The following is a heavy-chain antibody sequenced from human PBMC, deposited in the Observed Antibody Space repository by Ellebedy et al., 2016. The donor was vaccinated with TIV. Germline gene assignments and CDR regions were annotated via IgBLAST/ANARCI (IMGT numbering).Heavy chain of an antibody. CDR2: INNGGRTT. V-gene: IGHV3-23*01. J-gene: IGHJ6*02. D-gene: IGHD1-26*01. CDR3: AKDMVFGDGKWEIDV. Sequence: GESLKISCVASGFTFSGYAMSWVRQAPGKGLEWVSGINNGGRTTSYADYVKGRFTISRDNSRSTLYLQMNSLRAEDSAVYYCAKDMVFGDGKWEIDVWGQGTTVTVSS. CDR1: GFTFSGYA.